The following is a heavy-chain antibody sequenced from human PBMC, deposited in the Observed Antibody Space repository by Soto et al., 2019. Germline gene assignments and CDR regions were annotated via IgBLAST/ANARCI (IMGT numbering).Heavy chain of an antibody. Sequence: EVQLVESGGGLVQPGGSLRLSCAASGFTFDDYAMLWVRQAPGKGLGWVSGISWDSGNVGYADSVKGRFTISRDNAKNSLYLQMNSLRAEDTAIYYCAKCVFGVNYCYGMDVWGQGTTVTVSS. CDR1: GFTFDDYA. CDR2: ISWDSGNV. D-gene: IGHD3-3*01. CDR3: AKCVFGVNYCYGMDV. J-gene: IGHJ6*02. V-gene: IGHV3-9*01.